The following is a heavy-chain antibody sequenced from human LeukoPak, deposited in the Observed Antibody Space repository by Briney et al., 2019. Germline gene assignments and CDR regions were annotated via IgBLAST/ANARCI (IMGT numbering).Heavy chain of an antibody. CDR3: AREWELLSYFDY. Sequence: PSQTLSLTCTVSGGSISSGGYYWSWIRQPPGKGLEWIGYIYHSGSTYYNPSLKSRVTISVDRSKNQFSLKLSSVTAADTAVYYCAREWELLSYFDYWGQGTLVTVSS. J-gene: IGHJ4*02. V-gene: IGHV4-30-2*01. CDR1: GGSISSGGYY. CDR2: IYHSGST. D-gene: IGHD1-26*01.